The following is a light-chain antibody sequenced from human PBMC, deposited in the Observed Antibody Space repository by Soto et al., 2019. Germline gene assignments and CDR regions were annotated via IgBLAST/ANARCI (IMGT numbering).Light chain of an antibody. Sequence: QAVVTQEPSLTVSPGGTVTLTCGSSPGAVTSGHYPYWFQQKPGQAPRTLIFETSNKHSWTPARFSGSLLGGKAALTLSGAQPEDEAEYYCLLSYSNSRRVFGGGTKLTVL. V-gene: IGLV7-46*01. CDR1: PGAVTSGHY. CDR3: LLSYSNSRRV. J-gene: IGLJ3*02. CDR2: ETS.